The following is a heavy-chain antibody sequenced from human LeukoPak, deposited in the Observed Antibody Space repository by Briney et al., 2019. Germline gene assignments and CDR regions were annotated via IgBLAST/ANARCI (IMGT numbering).Heavy chain of an antibody. J-gene: IGHJ3*02. CDR1: SYSISSGYY. CDR3: ARITVATISGGGAFGI. D-gene: IGHD5-12*01. CDR2: IYHSGST. Sequence: PSETLSLTCTVSSYSISSGYYWGWIRQSPGKGLEWIGSIYHSGSTYYNPSLKSRVTISVDTSKNQFSLKLSSVTAADTAVYYCARITVATISGGGAFGIWGQGTMVTVSS. V-gene: IGHV4-38-2*02.